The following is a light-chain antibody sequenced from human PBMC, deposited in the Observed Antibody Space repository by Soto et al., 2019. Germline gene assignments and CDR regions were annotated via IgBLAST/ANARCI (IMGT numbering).Light chain of an antibody. Sequence: TQPPSASGSPGQSVTISCTGTSSDVGGYNYVSWYQQHPGKAPKLMIYEVSKRPSGVPDRFSGSKSGNTASLTVSGLQAEDEADYYCSSYAGSNNSYVFGTGTKLTVL. J-gene: IGLJ1*01. CDR3: SSYAGSNNSYV. CDR2: EVS. V-gene: IGLV2-8*01. CDR1: SSDVGGYNY.